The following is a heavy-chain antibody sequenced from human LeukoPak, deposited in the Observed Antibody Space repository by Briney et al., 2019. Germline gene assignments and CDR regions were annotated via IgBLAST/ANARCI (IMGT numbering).Heavy chain of an antibody. V-gene: IGHV3-74*01. CDR3: ARDTRYYYGSGSYAPMDV. Sequence: GGSLRLSCAASGFTFSSYWMHWVRQAPGKGLVWVSRINSDGSSTSYADSVKGRFTISRDNAKNTLYLQMNSLRAEDTAVYYCARDTRYYYGSGSYAPMDVWGKGTTVTISS. CDR2: INSDGSST. D-gene: IGHD3-10*01. J-gene: IGHJ6*03. CDR1: GFTFSSYW.